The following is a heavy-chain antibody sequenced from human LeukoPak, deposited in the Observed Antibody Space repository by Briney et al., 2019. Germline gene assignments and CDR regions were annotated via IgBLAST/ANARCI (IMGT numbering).Heavy chain of an antibody. CDR1: GGTFNNSA. D-gene: IGHD3-10*01. CDR3: ARRTGDYYGSGTPHNWFDP. J-gene: IGHJ5*02. CDR2: IMPLFGTA. Sequence: SVKVSCKTSGGTFNNSAISWVRQAPGQGLEWLGGIMPLFGTAGYAQKFQGRVTITKDESTRTVYLELTSLTSDDTAVYYCARRTGDYYGSGTPHNWFDPWGQGTLVTVSS. V-gene: IGHV1-69*05.